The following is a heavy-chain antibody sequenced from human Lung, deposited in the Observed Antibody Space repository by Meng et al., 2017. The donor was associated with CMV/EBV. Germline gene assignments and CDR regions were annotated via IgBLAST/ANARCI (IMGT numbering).Heavy chain of an antibody. V-gene: IGHV3-23*03. CDR1: GFTFSNYA. D-gene: IGHD6-13*01. J-gene: IGHJ4*02. CDR2: VYSASGNT. Sequence: GGSLRLXXAASGFTFSNYAMSWVRQAPGKGLEWVSVVYSASGNTYYADSVKGRFTVSRDNSKNTLDLQPNSLRTEDTAVYYCAKIHSSSWFFDSWGQGTLVTVSS. CDR3: AKIHSSSWFFDS.